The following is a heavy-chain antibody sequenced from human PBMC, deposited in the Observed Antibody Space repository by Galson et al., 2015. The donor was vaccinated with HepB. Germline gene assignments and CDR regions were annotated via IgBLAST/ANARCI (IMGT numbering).Heavy chain of an antibody. CDR2: IIPILGIA. V-gene: IGHV1-69*04. J-gene: IGHJ6*02. CDR1: GGTFSSYT. D-gene: IGHD3-10*01. CDR3: ARDPITMLRGVINGMDV. Sequence: SVKVSCKASGGTFSSYTISWVRQAPGQGLEWMGRIIPILGIANYAQKFQGRVTITADKSTSTAYMELSSLRSEDTAVYYCARDPITMLRGVINGMDVWGRGTTVTVSS.